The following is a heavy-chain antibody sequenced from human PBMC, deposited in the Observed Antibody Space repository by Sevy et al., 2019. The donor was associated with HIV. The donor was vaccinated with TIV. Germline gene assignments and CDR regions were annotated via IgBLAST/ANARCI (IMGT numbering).Heavy chain of an antibody. V-gene: IGHV3-21*01. J-gene: IGHJ6*02. CDR1: GFSFDSYD. CDR2: ISSVSTII. D-gene: IGHD3-10*01. CDR3: ARVVGYVSGSSYKYYYDLDV. Sequence: GGSLRLSCTGSGFSFDSYDMNWVRQAPGKGLEWVASISSVSTIIYYGDSVRGRFSISRDNAKKSLYLQMNSLRVEDTAVYYCARVVGYVSGSSYKYYYDLDVWGQGTAVTVSS.